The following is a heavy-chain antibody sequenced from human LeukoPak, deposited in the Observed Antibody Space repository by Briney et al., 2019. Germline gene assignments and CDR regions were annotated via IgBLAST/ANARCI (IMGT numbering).Heavy chain of an antibody. CDR2: IRYDGSNK. CDR1: GFTFSDYY. J-gene: IGHJ6*03. D-gene: IGHD3-22*01. CDR3: AKGPGWLHYYMDV. Sequence: GGSLRLSCAASGFTFSDYYMSWIRQAPGKGLEWVAFIRYDGSNKYYADSVKGRFTISRDNSKNTLYLQMNSLRAEDTAVYYCAKGPGWLHYYMDVWGKGTTVTVSS. V-gene: IGHV3-30*02.